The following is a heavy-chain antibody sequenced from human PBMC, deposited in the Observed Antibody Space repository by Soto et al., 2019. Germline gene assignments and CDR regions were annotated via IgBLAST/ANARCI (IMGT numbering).Heavy chain of an antibody. Sequence: GGSLRLSCTACGFTFGDYAMSWFRQAPGKGLEWVGFIRSKAYGGTTEYAASVKGRFTISRDDSKSIAYLQMNSLKTEDTAVYYCTRAERWLQLGDAFDIWGQGTMVTVSS. CDR2: IRSKAYGGTT. J-gene: IGHJ3*02. CDR1: GFTFGDYA. D-gene: IGHD5-12*01. V-gene: IGHV3-49*03. CDR3: TRAERWLQLGDAFDI.